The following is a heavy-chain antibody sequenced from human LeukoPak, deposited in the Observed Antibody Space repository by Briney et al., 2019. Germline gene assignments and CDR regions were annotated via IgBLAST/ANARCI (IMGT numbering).Heavy chain of an antibody. V-gene: IGHV1-18*01. Sequence: ASVKVSCKASGYTFTSYGISWVQQAPGQGLEWMGWISAYNGNTNYAQKLQGRVTMTTDTSTSTAYMELRSLRSDDTAVYYCARDLWAPIKLLWFGELSWRFDYWGQGTLVTVSS. CDR2: ISAYNGNT. D-gene: IGHD3-10*01. CDR3: ARDLWAPIKLLWFGELSWRFDY. J-gene: IGHJ4*02. CDR1: GYTFTSYG.